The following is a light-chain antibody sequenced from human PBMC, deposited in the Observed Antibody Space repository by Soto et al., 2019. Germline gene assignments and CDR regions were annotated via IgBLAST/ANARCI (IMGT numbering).Light chain of an antibody. Sequence: QSVLTQPRSVSGSPGQSVTISCTGTSTDVGNYNYVSWYQQHPGKAPKLILYDVSKRPSGVPDRFSGSKSGNTASLTISGLRADDEADYYCCSYAGSSAVFGGGTQLTVL. CDR1: STDVGNYNY. V-gene: IGLV2-11*01. CDR2: DVS. CDR3: CSYAGSSAV. J-gene: IGLJ7*01.